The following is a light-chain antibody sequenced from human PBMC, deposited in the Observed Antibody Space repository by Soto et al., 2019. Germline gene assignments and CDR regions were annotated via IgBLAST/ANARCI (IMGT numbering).Light chain of an antibody. CDR2: EAS. CDR3: QQSYSTPWT. J-gene: IGKJ1*01. CDR1: QSISNY. V-gene: IGKV1-39*01. Sequence: DIQITQSPSSLSSSVRDRVTITCLSSQSISNYLNWFQQKPGNAPSLLIYEASSLQRGVPSRFSGSGSGTDFTLTISSLQPEDFATYYCQQSYSTPWTFGQGTKVDIK.